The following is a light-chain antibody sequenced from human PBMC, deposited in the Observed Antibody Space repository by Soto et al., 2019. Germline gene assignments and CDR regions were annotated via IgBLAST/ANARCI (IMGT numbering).Light chain of an antibody. CDR3: LQHNTFPWT. CDR1: QGINDN. Sequence: DIQMTQSPSAMSASVGDRVTITCRASQGINDNLAWFQQKPGQVPKRLIYGAFSLQRGVPSRFSGGGSGTEFTLTISSLQPEDFATYYCLQHNTFPWTFGQGTKVEIQ. J-gene: IGKJ1*01. V-gene: IGKV1-17*03. CDR2: GAF.